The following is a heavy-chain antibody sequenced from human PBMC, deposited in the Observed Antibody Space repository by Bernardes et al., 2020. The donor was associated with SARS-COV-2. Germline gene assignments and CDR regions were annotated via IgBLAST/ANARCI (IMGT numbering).Heavy chain of an antibody. D-gene: IGHD3-3*01. Sequence: SETLSLTCTVSGGSISSYYWSWIRQPPGKGLEWIGYIYYSGGTNYNPSLKSRVTISVDTSKNQFSLKLSSVTAADTAVYYCARVPGDITIFGVVISYFDLWGRGTLVTVSS. CDR2: IYYSGGT. J-gene: IGHJ2*01. CDR3: ARVPGDITIFGVVISYFDL. V-gene: IGHV4-59*01. CDR1: GGSISSYY.